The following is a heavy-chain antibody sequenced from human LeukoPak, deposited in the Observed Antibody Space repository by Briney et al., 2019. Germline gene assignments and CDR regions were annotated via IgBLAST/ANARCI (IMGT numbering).Heavy chain of an antibody. CDR3: ASGRVPAAISLGY. CDR2: ISSSSSTI. CDR1: GFTFSSYN. J-gene: IGHJ4*02. V-gene: IGHV3-48*01. D-gene: IGHD2-2*02. Sequence: GGSLRLSCAASGFTFSSYNMNWVRQAPGKGLEWVSYISSSSSTIYYADSVKGRFTISRDNAKNSLYLQMNSLRAEDTAVYYCASGRVPAAISLGYWGQGTLVTVSS.